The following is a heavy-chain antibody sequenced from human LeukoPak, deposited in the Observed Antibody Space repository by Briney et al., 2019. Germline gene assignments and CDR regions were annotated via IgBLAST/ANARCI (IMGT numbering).Heavy chain of an antibody. D-gene: IGHD1-26*01. Sequence: GASVKVSCKSSANKFTNYFITWVRQAPGQGLEWMGWISGYNGNTNYAQKFQGRVTMTTDTSTSTAYMDLRSLRSDDTAVYYCVRNRGHRLVGPTNYFDYWGQGTLVTVSS. CDR2: ISGYNGNT. CDR1: ANKFTNYF. J-gene: IGHJ4*02. V-gene: IGHV1-18*01. CDR3: VRNRGHRLVGPTNYFDY.